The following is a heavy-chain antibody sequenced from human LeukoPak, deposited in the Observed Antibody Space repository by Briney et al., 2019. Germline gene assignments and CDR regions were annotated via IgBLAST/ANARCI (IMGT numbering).Heavy chain of an antibody. D-gene: IGHD3-22*01. V-gene: IGHV3-23*01. CDR1: GFTFSSYA. J-gene: IGHJ4*02. CDR2: ISASGDNT. Sequence: GGSLRLSCAASGFTFSSYAMNWVRQAPGKGLEWVSAISASGDNTYYAESVKGRFTISRDNSKNMLHLQMNSLRAEDTAVYYCAKDQPAQIGLFDYWGQGTLVTVSS. CDR3: AKDQPAQIGLFDY.